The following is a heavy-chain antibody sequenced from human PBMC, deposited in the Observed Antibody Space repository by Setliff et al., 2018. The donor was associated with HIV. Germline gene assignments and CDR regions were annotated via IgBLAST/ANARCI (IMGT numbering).Heavy chain of an antibody. J-gene: IGHJ3*02. CDR1: GGSITSGGDS. CDR3: ARVLGVRRDYYDSSAPPRAAFDI. D-gene: IGHD3-22*01. V-gene: IGHV4-31*03. CDR2: ISYSGVT. Sequence: PSETLSLTCTVSGGSITSGGDSWSWIRQHPGKGLKWIGYISYSGVTYYDPSLKSRLTMSVDTSNNQFSLKLSSATAADTAVYYCARVLGVRRDYYDSSAPPRAAFDIWGQGTMVTVSS.